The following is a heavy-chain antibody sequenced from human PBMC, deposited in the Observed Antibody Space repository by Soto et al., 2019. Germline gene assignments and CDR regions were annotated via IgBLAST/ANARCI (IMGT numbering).Heavy chain of an antibody. V-gene: IGHV1-58*01. D-gene: IGHD4-17*01. Sequence: QMQLVQSGPEVKKPGTSVKVSCKVSGFPFSSSVVQWVRQGRGQRLEWIGWIVVGSGHTKYAQKFQERVSITRDMSTSTAYMELTSLRSEDTAMYYCATPDYGDYWYFDLWGRGTLVTVSS. CDR2: IVVGSGHT. CDR1: GFPFSSSV. J-gene: IGHJ2*01. CDR3: ATPDYGDYWYFDL.